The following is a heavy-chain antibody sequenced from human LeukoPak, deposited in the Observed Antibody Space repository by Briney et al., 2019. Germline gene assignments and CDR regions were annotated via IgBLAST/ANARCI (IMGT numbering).Heavy chain of an antibody. J-gene: IGHJ6*02. CDR3: ATTTVTSPYYYYGMDV. V-gene: IGHV4-34*01. D-gene: IGHD4-17*01. Sequence: SETLSLTCAVYGGSFSGYYWSWIRQPPGKGLEWIGEINHSGSTNYNPSLKSRVTISVDTSKNQFSLKLSSVTAADTAVYYCATTTVTSPYYYYGMDVWGQGTTVTVSS. CDR1: GGSFSGYY. CDR2: INHSGST.